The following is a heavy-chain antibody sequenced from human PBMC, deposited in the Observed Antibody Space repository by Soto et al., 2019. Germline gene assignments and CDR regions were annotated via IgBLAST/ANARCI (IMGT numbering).Heavy chain of an antibody. D-gene: IGHD1-26*01. CDR3: ARVEGGASYDEYYGMDV. CDR1: GDSISSYY. V-gene: IGHV4-59*01. J-gene: IGHJ6*02. CDR2: IYYSGIT. Sequence: SETLSLTCSVSGDSISSYYWSWIRQPPGKGLEWIGYIYYSGITNYNPPVQSRVTISVDTSKNQFSLKLSCVTAADTALYYCARVEGGASYDEYYGMDVWGQGTRVTVSS.